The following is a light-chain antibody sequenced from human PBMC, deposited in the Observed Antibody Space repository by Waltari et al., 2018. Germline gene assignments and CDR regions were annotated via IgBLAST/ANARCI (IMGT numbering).Light chain of an antibody. J-gene: IGKJ1*01. CDR2: GAS. Sequence: EIVLTQSPGTLSLSPGERATLSCRASQSVSRALAWYQQNPGQAPRLLIYGASNRATGIPDRFSGSGSGTDFSLIISRPEPEDFAVYYCQHYVSLPVTFGQGTKVEIK. V-gene: IGKV3-20*01. CDR3: QHYVSLPVT. CDR1: QSVSRA.